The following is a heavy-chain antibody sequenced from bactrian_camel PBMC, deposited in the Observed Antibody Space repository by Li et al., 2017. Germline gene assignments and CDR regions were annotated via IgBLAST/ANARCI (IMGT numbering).Heavy chain of an antibody. CDR3: ATRHWSYCSGGDCLEACNY. J-gene: IGHJ4*01. D-gene: IGHD2*01. CDR1: GFPFPSWA. Sequence: VQLVESGGGLVRPGDSLKLSCAASGFPFPSWAMNWVRQGPGQELQWVSSISYGGATTPYADSVKGRFTITRDNAKNTLNLQLNSLKTEDTAMYYCATRHWSYCSGGDCLEACNYWGQGTQVTVS. V-gene: IGHV3S42*01. CDR2: ISYGGATT.